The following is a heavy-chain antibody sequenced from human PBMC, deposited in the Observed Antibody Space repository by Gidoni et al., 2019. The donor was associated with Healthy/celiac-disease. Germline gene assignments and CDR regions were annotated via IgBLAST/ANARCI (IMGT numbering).Heavy chain of an antibody. CDR1: GFTFSTAW. V-gene: IGHV3-15*07. CDR3: TTELYSSGWYGAGYYFDY. J-gene: IGHJ4*02. CDR2: IKSKTDGGTT. D-gene: IGHD6-19*01. Sequence: EVQLVESGGGLVKPGGSLRLSCAASGFTFSTAWMIWVRQAPGKGLEWVGRIKSKTDGGTTDYAAPVKGRFTISRDDSKNTLYLQMNSLKTEDTAVYYCTTELYSSGWYGAGYYFDYWGQGTLVTVSS.